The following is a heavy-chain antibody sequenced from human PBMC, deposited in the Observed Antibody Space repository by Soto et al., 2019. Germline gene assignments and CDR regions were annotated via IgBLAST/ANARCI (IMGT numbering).Heavy chain of an antibody. D-gene: IGHD6-19*01. J-gene: IGHJ4*02. Sequence: SETLSLTCAVYGGSFSGYYWNWIRQPPGKGLEWIGEINHSGSTNYNPSLKSRVTISVDTSKNQFSLKLSSVTAADTAVYYCARSSGWYYFDYWGQGTLVTVSS. CDR1: GGSFSGYY. CDR3: ARSSGWYYFDY. CDR2: INHSGST. V-gene: IGHV4-34*01.